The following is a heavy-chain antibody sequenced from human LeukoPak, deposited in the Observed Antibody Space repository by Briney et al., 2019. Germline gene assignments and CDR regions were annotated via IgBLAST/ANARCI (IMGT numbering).Heavy chain of an antibody. V-gene: IGHV3-30-3*01. J-gene: IGHJ6*02. CDR3: ASPTAYSSSWYADYYYGMDV. D-gene: IGHD6-13*01. CDR1: GFTLSSYA. CDR2: ISYDGSNK. Sequence: PGGSLRLSCAASGFTLSSYAMHWVRQAPGKGLEWVAVISYDGSNKYYADSVKGRFTISRDNSKNTLYLQMNSLRAEDTAVYYCASPTAYSSSWYADYYYGMDVWGQGTTVTVSS.